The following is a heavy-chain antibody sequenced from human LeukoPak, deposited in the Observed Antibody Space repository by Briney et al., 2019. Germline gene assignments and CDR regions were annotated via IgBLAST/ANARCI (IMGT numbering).Heavy chain of an antibody. J-gene: IGHJ4*02. D-gene: IGHD6-19*01. V-gene: IGHV3-30*04. CDR2: ISYDGSNK. CDR1: GFTFSSYA. Sequence: GGSLSLSCAASGFTFSSYAMHWVRQAPGKGLEWVAVISYDGSNKYYADSVKGRFTISRDNSKNTLYLQMNSLRAEDTAVYYCARAAPPSGWFDYWGQGTLVTVSS. CDR3: ARAAPPSGWFDY.